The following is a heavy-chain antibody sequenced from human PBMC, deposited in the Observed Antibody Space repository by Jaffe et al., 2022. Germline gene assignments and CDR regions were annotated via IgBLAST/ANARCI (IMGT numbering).Heavy chain of an antibody. D-gene: IGHD6-13*01. CDR1: GASISSNTYY. V-gene: IGHV4-61*02. Sequence: QVQLQESGPGLVKPSQTLSLTCTVSGASISSNTYYWSWIRQPAGKGLEWIGRIYASGSTNYSPSLKSRVTMSVDTSKNQFSLKLSSMTAADTAVYYCAGSSNWYWFDPWGQGTLVIVSS. J-gene: IGHJ5*02. CDR2: IYASGST. CDR3: AGSSNWYWFDP.